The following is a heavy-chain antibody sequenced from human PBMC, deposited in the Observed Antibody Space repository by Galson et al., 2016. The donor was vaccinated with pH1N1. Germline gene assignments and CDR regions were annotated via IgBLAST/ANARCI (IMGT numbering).Heavy chain of an antibody. Sequence: SLRLSCAASGFTFSDYYMNWIRQAPGKGLEWVSYISSSGSTIYYADSLKGRFTISRDNAKNSLYLQMNSLRAEDTAVYYCARDHDGGDYYYYGMDVWGQGTTV. CDR2: ISSSGSTI. D-gene: IGHD4-23*01. CDR1: GFTFSDYY. V-gene: IGHV3-11*04. CDR3: ARDHDGGDYYYYGMDV. J-gene: IGHJ6*02.